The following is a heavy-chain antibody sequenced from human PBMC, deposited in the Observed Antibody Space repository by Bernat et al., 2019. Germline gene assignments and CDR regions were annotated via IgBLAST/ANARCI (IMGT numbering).Heavy chain of an antibody. D-gene: IGHD7-27*01. CDR2: IKQDGSQK. CDR3: ERDATWAGLYYYYGMDV. Sequence: EVQLVESGGGLVQPGGSLRLSCAASGFTFNNYWMSWVRQAPGKGLEWVANIKQDGSQKYYVDSVKGRFTISRDNAKNSLYLQMNSLRAEDTAVYYCERDATWAGLYYYYGMDVWGQGTTVTVSS. V-gene: IGHV3-7*03. CDR1: GFTFNNYW. J-gene: IGHJ6*02.